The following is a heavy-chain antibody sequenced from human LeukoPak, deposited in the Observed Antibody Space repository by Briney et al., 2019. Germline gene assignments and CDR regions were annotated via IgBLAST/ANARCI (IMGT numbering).Heavy chain of an antibody. D-gene: IGHD2-2*02. CDR3: ASLGCSSTSCDNY. Sequence: GGSLRLSCAGSGFIFSGYWMHWVRQAPGKGLMWVSRIKTDGTTTYYADSVKGRFTVSRDNGKNSLYLQMNSLRAEDTAVYYCASLGCSSTSCDNYWGQGTLVTVSS. V-gene: IGHV3-74*01. J-gene: IGHJ4*02. CDR2: IKTDGTTT. CDR1: GFIFSGYW.